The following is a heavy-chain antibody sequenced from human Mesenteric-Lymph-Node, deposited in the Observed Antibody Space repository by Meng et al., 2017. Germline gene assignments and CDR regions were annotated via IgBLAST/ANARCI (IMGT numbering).Heavy chain of an antibody. CDR2: INHSGST. CDR1: GGSVSGYY. D-gene: IGHD6-19*01. J-gene: IGHJ5*02. CDR3: VRSSGWVKTGFDP. V-gene: IGHV4-34*01. Sequence: QVQLQQRGAGLLKPSETLSLTCGVYGGSVSGYYWSWIRQPPGKGLEWIGEINHSGSTNYNPSLKSRVTVSIDTSANQFFLTLTSVTAADTAIYYCVRSSGWVKTGFDPWGQGTLVTVSS.